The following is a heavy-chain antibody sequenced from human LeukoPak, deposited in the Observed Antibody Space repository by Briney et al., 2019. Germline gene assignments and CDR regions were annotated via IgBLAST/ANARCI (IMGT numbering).Heavy chain of an antibody. CDR2: IIPIFCTA. CDR3: ARELIAAAALDV. V-gene: IGHV1-69*13. CDR1: GGTFSSYA. Sequence: SVKVSCKASGGTFSSYAISWVRQAPGQGLEWMGGIIPIFCTANYAQKFQGRVTITAEESTSTAYMELSSLRSEGTAVYYCARELIAAAALDVWGRGTTVTVSS. J-gene: IGHJ6*04. D-gene: IGHD6-13*01.